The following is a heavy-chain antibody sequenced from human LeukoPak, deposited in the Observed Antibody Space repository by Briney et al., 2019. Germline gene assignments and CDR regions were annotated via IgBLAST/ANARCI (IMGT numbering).Heavy chain of an antibody. CDR2: INHSGST. J-gene: IGHJ5*02. V-gene: IGHV4-34*01. Sequence: SETLSLTCAVYGGSFSGYYWSWIRQPPGKGLEWIGEINHSGSTNYNPSLKSRVTISVDTSKNQFSLKLSSVTAADSAVYYCARASPLGLNWFDPWGQGTLVTVSS. D-gene: IGHD3/OR15-3a*01. CDR1: GGSFSGYY. CDR3: ARASPLGLNWFDP.